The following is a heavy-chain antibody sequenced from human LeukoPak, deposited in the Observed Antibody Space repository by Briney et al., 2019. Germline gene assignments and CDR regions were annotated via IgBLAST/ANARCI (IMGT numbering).Heavy chain of an antibody. CDR1: GGSISSGDYY. CDR2: IYYSGST. CDR3: ARVRNQLLSFDY. V-gene: IGHV4-30-4*01. D-gene: IGHD2-2*01. J-gene: IGHJ4*02. Sequence: SETLSLTCTVSGGSISSGDYYWSWIRQPPGKGQEWIGYIYYSGSTYYNPSLKSRVTISVDTSKNQFSLKLSSVTAADTAVYYCARVRNQLLSFDYWGQGTLVTVSS.